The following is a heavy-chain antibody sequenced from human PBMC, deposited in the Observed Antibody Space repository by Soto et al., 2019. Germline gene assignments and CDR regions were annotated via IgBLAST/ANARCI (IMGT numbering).Heavy chain of an antibody. V-gene: IGHV3-53*01. D-gene: IGHD3-22*01. Sequence: SGGSLRLSCAASGFTVSSNYMSWVRQAPGKGLEWVSVIYSGGSTYYADSVKGRFTISRDNSKNTLYLQMNSLRAEDTAVYYCARGPPHTYYYDSSGPNWFDPWGQGTLVTVSS. CDR3: ARGPPHTYYYDSSGPNWFDP. J-gene: IGHJ5*02. CDR1: GFTVSSNY. CDR2: IYSGGST.